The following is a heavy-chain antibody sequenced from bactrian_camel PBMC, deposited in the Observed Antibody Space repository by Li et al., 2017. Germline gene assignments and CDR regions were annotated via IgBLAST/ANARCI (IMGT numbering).Heavy chain of an antibody. V-gene: IGHV3S53*01. CDR2: IDDVGRT. CDR1: GGPLSAGC. D-gene: IGHD3*01. CDR3: VAHYSRVACTYDRNMAY. Sequence: HVQLVESGGDSVQAGGSLKLSCTASVGSGGPLSAGCMGWFRQAPGEEREGIASIDDVGRTTIADFAKGRFTISQDNAKKTLYLQMNKLRPEDTAMYYCVAHYSRVACTYDRNMAYRGQGTQVTVS. J-gene: IGHJ4*01.